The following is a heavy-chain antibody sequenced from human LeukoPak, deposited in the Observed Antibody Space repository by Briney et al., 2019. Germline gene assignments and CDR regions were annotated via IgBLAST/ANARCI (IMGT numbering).Heavy chain of an antibody. J-gene: IGHJ5*02. CDR3: AKGGSATITTGGFGP. CDR2: NSVSGDIT. CDR1: GFSFSSYA. D-gene: IGHD4-11*01. V-gene: IGHV3-23*01. Sequence: PGGSLRLSCAASGFSFSSYAMSWVHQAPGKGLEWVSGNSVSGDITYYADSVKGRFTISRDNSKNTLYLQVNSLRAEDTAIYYCAKGGSATITTGGFGPWGQGTPVTVSS.